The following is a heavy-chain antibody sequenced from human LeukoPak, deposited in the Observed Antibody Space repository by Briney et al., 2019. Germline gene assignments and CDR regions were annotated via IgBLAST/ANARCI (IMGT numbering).Heavy chain of an antibody. CDR3: AGNREYSCSPIDS. V-gene: IGHV3-23*01. CDR2: ISGSGGST. D-gene: IGHD6-6*01. Sequence: GGSLRLSCAASGFTSSSYAMSWVRQAPGKGLEWVSAISGSGGSTYYADSVKGRFTISRDNSKNTLYLQMNSLRAEDTAVYYCAGNREYSCSPIDSWGQGTLVTVSS. J-gene: IGHJ4*02. CDR1: GFTSSSYA.